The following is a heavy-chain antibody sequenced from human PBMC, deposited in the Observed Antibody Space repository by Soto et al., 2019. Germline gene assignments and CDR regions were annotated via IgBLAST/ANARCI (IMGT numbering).Heavy chain of an antibody. D-gene: IGHD6-13*01. J-gene: IGHJ5*02. Sequence: NPSETLSLTCIVSGGSISEKYWNWVRQPPGKGLEWVGLIFANGHTDYNPSLKSRVTISVDASKNQFSLSLTTMTAADTAVYYCVASLAAAGLNWLDPWGRGTLVTVSS. CDR2: IFANGHT. V-gene: IGHV4-4*07. CDR1: GGSISEKY. CDR3: VASLAAAGLNWLDP.